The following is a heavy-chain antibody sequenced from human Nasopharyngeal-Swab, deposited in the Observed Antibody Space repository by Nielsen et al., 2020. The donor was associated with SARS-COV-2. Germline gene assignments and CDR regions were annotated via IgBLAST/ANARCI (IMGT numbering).Heavy chain of an antibody. Sequence: ASVKVSCKASGYTFTSYSMHWVRQAPGQRLEWMAWINPGNGNTKYSQKFQGRVTMTRDTSITTAYMELSSLRSEDTAVYYCVRPRYCSAASCDRHSGVGLFDYWGQGTLVTVSS. V-gene: IGHV1-3*01. D-gene: IGHD2-8*02. J-gene: IGHJ4*02. CDR3: VRPRYCSAASCDRHSGVGLFDY. CDR1: GYTFTSYS. CDR2: INPGNGNT.